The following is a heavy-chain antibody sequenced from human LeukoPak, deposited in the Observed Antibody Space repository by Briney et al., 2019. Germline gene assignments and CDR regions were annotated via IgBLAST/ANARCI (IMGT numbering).Heavy chain of an antibody. CDR1: GASISGSGYY. D-gene: IGHD2-21*02. Sequence: SETLSLTCSVSGASISGSGYYWSWIRQPPGKGLEWIGYIYYSGSTNYNPSLKSRVTISVDTSKNQFSLKLSSVTAADTAVYYCARGDYCGGDCYAFDYWGQGTLVTVSS. J-gene: IGHJ4*02. V-gene: IGHV4-61*08. CDR3: ARGDYCGGDCYAFDY. CDR2: IYYSGST.